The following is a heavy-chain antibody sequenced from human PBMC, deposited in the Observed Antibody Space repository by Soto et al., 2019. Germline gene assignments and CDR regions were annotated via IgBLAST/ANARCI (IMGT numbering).Heavy chain of an antibody. Sequence: QVQLVQSGAEVKKPGASVKVSCKASGYTFTSYDINWVRQATGQGLEWMGWMNPNSGNTGYAQKFQGRVNMTRNTSRSTAYMELSSLRSEDTAVYYCASPARNYDFWSGYAFDIWGQGTMVTVSS. CDR2: MNPNSGNT. D-gene: IGHD3-3*01. CDR1: GYTFTSYD. CDR3: ASPARNYDFWSGYAFDI. V-gene: IGHV1-8*01. J-gene: IGHJ3*02.